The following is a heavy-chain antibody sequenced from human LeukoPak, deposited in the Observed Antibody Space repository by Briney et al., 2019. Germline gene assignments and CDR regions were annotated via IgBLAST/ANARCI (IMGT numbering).Heavy chain of an antibody. CDR2: ISYDGSNK. D-gene: IGHD2-15*01. CDR1: GFTFSSYA. CDR3: ARFNCSGGSCYFDY. J-gene: IGHJ4*02. Sequence: GGSLRLSCAASGFTFSSYAMHWVRQAPGKGLEWVAVISYDGSNKYYADSVKGRFTISRDNSKNTLYLQMNSLRAEDTAVYYCARFNCSGGSCYFDYWGQGTLVTVSS. V-gene: IGHV3-30*04.